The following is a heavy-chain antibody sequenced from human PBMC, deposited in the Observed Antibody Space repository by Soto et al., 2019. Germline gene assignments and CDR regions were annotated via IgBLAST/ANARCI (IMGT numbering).Heavy chain of an antibody. V-gene: IGHV3-30-3*01. Sequence: QVQLVESGGGVVQPGRSLRLSCAASGFTFSSYAMHWVRQAPGKGLEWVAVISYDGSNKYYADSVKGRFTISRANSKNTLYLQMNSLRAEDTAVDYCARDYNWFAPWGQGTLVTVSS. CDR3: ARDYNWFAP. CDR1: GFTFSSYA. J-gene: IGHJ5*02. CDR2: ISYDGSNK.